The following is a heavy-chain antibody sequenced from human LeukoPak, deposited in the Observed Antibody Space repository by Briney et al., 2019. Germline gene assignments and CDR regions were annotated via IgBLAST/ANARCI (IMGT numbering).Heavy chain of an antibody. V-gene: IGHV3-30*18. Sequence: GGSLRLSFAASGFTFSSYGMHWVRQAPGKGLEWAAVISYDGSNKYYADSVKGRFTISRDNSKNTLYLQMNSLRAEDTAVYYCAKDASKYSSSWSYWYFDLWGRGTLVTVSS. J-gene: IGHJ2*01. CDR3: AKDASKYSSSWSYWYFDL. CDR2: ISYDGSNK. D-gene: IGHD6-13*01. CDR1: GFTFSSYG.